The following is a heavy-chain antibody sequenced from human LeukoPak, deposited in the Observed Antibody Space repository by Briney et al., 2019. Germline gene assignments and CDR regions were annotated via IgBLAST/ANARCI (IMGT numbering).Heavy chain of an antibody. CDR3: ARTNIAAAPRGYYYYYMDV. CDR1: GGTFSSYA. V-gene: IGHV1-69*05. D-gene: IGHD6-13*01. Sequence: SVKVSCKASGGTFSSYAISWVRQAPGQGLEWMGGIIPIFGTANYAQKFQGRVTITTDESTSTAYMELSSLRSEDTAVYYCARTNIAAAPRGYYYYYMDVWGKGTTVTVSS. CDR2: IIPIFGTA. J-gene: IGHJ6*03.